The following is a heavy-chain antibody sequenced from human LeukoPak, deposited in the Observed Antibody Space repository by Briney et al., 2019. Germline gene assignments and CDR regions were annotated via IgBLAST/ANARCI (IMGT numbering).Heavy chain of an antibody. J-gene: IGHJ2*01. CDR1: GFILSSDA. V-gene: IGHV3-21*01. CDR2: ISSSGSYT. D-gene: IGHD2-15*01. Sequence: PGGSLRLSCAASGFILSSDAMHWVRQAPGKGLEWVSSISSSGSYTYFADSVKGRFTISRDNAKSSLYLQMNSLRAEDTAVYYRAREVMVVAATTFWYFDLWGRGTLVTVSS. CDR3: AREVMVVAATTFWYFDL.